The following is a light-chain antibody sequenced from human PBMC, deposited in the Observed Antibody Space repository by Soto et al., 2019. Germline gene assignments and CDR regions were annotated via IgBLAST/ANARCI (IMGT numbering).Light chain of an antibody. CDR1: QSLFYSYNNYNY. Sequence: IVMTQSPDSLAVSLGERATINCKSSQSLFYSYNNYNYLAWYQQKPGQPPKVLIYWASTRASGVPDRFSGSGSGTEFTLTISSLQAEDVAVYYCQEYLNSLPALGQGTKVDIK. CDR2: WAS. J-gene: IGKJ1*01. CDR3: QEYLNSLPA. V-gene: IGKV4-1*01.